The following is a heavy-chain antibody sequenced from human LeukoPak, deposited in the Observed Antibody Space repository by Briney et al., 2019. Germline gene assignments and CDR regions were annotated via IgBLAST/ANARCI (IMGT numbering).Heavy chain of an antibody. CDR3: ARSARGSSSWLWD. Sequence: SETLSLTCTVSGGSISSGGYYWSWIRQPPGKGLEWIGEINHSGSTNYNPSLKSRVTISVDRSKNQFSLKLSSVTAADTAVYYCARSARGSSSWLWDWGQGTLVTVSS. D-gene: IGHD6-13*01. V-gene: IGHV4-30-2*01. CDR2: INHSGST. J-gene: IGHJ4*02. CDR1: GGSISSGGYY.